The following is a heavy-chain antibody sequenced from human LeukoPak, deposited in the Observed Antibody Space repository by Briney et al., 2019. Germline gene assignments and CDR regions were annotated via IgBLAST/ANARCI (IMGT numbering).Heavy chain of an antibody. J-gene: IGHJ4*02. CDR3: AGDYYDSSGYAC. Sequence: GGSLRLSCAASGFTFTAYAMSWFRQTPGKGLEWVANIHDDGRVTNYVDSVKGRFTISRDNSKNTLYLQMNSLRAEDTAVYYCAGDYYDSSGYACWGQGTLVTVSS. CDR2: IHDDGRVT. CDR1: GFTFTAYA. V-gene: IGHV3-7*01. D-gene: IGHD3-22*01.